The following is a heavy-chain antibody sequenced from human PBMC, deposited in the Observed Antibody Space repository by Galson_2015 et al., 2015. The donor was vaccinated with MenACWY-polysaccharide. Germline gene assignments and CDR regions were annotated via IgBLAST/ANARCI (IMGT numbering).Heavy chain of an antibody. CDR1: GFSFSSYA. D-gene: IGHD3-22*01. CDR2: ISGSGGST. V-gene: IGHV3-23*01. CDR3: ARDLGGGHVGYYDSSGYSEGDY. J-gene: IGHJ4*02. Sequence: SLRLSCAASGFSFSSYAMSWVRQAPGKGLEWVSGISGSGGSTYYADSVKGRFTISRDNSKNTLYLQMNSLRAEDTAVYYCARDLGGGHVGYYDSSGYSEGDYWGQGTLVTVSS.